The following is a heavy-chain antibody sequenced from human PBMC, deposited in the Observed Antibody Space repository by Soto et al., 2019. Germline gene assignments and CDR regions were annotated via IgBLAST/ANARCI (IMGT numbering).Heavy chain of an antibody. Sequence: QLQLQESGPGLVKPSETLSLTCTVSGGSISSSSYYWCWIRQPPVKGLEWIGSIYYSGSTSYNPSLKIRVTISVDTYKNQFSLKLSSVTAADTAVYYCARRYYYGSGNDYWGQGTLVTVSS. CDR2: IYYSGST. CDR1: GGSISSSSYY. CDR3: ARRYYYGSGNDY. J-gene: IGHJ4*02. V-gene: IGHV4-39*01. D-gene: IGHD3-10*01.